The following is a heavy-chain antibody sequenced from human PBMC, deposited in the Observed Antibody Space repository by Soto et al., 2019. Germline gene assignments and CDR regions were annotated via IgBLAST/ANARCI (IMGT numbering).Heavy chain of an antibody. CDR3: ASPLHDDFWSGYLAY. CDR1: GFTFSSYE. D-gene: IGHD3-3*01. Sequence: GGSLRLSCAASGFTFSSYEMNWVRQAPGKGLEWVSYISSSGSTIYYADSVKGRFTISRDNAKNSLYLQMNSLRAEDTAVYYCASPLHDDFWSGYLAYWGQGTLVTV. J-gene: IGHJ4*02. CDR2: ISSSGSTI. V-gene: IGHV3-48*03.